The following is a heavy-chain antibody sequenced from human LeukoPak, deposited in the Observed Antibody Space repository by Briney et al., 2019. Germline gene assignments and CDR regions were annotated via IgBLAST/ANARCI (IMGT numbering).Heavy chain of an antibody. D-gene: IGHD2-15*01. J-gene: IGHJ4*02. CDR1: GMSLSDYY. Sequence: SETLSLTCGVSGMSLSDYYWTWIRQSPGKGLEWIGEINHGGSTDYNPSLKSRLTMSVDTSKNQFSLRLSSVTAADTAVYYCAREDPLVAARGLDYWGQGTLVTVSS. CDR3: AREDPLVAARGLDY. CDR2: INHGGST. V-gene: IGHV4-34*01.